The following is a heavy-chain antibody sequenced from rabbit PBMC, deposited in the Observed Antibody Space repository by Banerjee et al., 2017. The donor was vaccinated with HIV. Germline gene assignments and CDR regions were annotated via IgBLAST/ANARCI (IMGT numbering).Heavy chain of an antibody. D-gene: IGHD7-1*01. V-gene: IGHV1S45*01. CDR2: IHISSGRT. J-gene: IGHJ4*01. Sequence: QEQLEESGGDLVKPEGSLTLTCTASGFSFSSSSWICWVRQAPGKGLEWIACIHISSGRTYYASWAKGRFTISKTSSTTVTLQMTSLTAADTATYFCARDGGYRTYGVDLNLWGPGTLVTVS. CDR1: GFSFSSSSW. CDR3: ARDGGYRTYGVDLNL.